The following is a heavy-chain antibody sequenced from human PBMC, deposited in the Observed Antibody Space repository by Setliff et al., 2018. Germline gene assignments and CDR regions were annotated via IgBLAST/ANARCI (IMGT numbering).Heavy chain of an antibody. CDR2: IFSNDEK. D-gene: IGHD3-22*01. CDR1: GLSRSNDRMG. J-gene: IGHJ2*01. CDR3: ARIRYYYDSSGYRDWYFDL. Sequence: GPTLVNQKETLRKRGRGSGLSRSNDRMGVSWRRQPPGKALEWLAHIFSNDEKSYSTSLKSRLTISKDTSKSQVVLTMTNMDPVATSPYYCARIRYYYDSSGYRDWYFDLWGRGTLVTVSS. V-gene: IGHV2-26*01.